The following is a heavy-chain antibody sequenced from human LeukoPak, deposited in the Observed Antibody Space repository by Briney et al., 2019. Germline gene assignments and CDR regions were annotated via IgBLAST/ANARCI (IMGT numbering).Heavy chain of an antibody. V-gene: IGHV5-51*01. D-gene: IGHD6-19*01. Sequence: NPGESLMISGKASGYSFISYLGSWVRRMPGKGLEWLGIIYSGDSDTRYSSSFQGQVTISAQKSISTAYMPWSSAKDSDTAMYYCARVAVDREGDAFDIWGQGTMVTVSS. CDR2: IYSGDSDT. J-gene: IGHJ3*02. CDR3: ARVAVDREGDAFDI. CDR1: GYSFISYL.